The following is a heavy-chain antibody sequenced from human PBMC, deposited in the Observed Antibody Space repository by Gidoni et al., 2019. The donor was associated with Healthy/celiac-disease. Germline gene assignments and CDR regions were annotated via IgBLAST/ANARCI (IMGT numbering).Heavy chain of an antibody. Sequence: QVQLVQSGAEVKKPGASVKVSCKASGYTFTGYYMHWVRQAPGQGLEWMGWINPNSGGTNYAQKFQGRVTMTRDTSISTAYMELSRLRSDDTAVYYCARDLSLGTVTRTGYYYYYGMDVWGQGTTVTVSS. CDR1: GYTFTGYY. V-gene: IGHV1-2*02. CDR2: INPNSGGT. CDR3: ARDLSLGTVTRTGYYYYYGMDV. D-gene: IGHD4-17*01. J-gene: IGHJ6*02.